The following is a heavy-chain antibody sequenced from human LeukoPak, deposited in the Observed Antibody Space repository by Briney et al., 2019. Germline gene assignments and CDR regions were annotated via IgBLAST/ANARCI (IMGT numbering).Heavy chain of an antibody. J-gene: IGHJ4*02. V-gene: IGHV3-21*01. Sequence: GGSLRLSCAASGFTFRSYNMSWVCQAPGKRPEWVSSISSSSSYIYYADSVKGRFTISRDNAKNSLYLQMNSLRAEDTALYYCARGASRADYWGQGTLVTVSS. CDR3: ARGASRADY. CDR1: GFTFRSYN. CDR2: ISSSSSYI.